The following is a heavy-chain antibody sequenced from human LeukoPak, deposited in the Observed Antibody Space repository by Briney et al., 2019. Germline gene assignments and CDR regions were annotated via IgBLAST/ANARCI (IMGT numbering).Heavy chain of an antibody. CDR2: IYYSGST. CDR3: ARSGSLYYYYGMDV. J-gene: IGHJ6*02. Sequence: SETLSLTCTVSGGSVSSGSYYWSWVRQPPGKGLEWIGYIYYSGSTNYNPSLKSRVTISVDTSKNQFSLKLSSVTAADTAVYYCARSGSLYYYYGMDVWGQGTTVTVSS. V-gene: IGHV4-61*01. D-gene: IGHD1-26*01. CDR1: GGSVSSGSYY.